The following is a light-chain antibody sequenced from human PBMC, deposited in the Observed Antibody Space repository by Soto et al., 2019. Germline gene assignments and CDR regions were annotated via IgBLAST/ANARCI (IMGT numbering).Light chain of an antibody. V-gene: IGLV2-14*01. CDR2: EVS. Sequence: QSALTQPASVSGSPGQTITISCTGTSSDVGGYNYLSWYQQHPRKAPKVMIYEVSNRPSGVSNRFSGSKSGNTASLTISGLQAEDEADYFCSSYTTSGTPVFGGGTKVTVL. CDR3: SSYTTSGTPV. J-gene: IGLJ3*02. CDR1: SSDVGGYNY.